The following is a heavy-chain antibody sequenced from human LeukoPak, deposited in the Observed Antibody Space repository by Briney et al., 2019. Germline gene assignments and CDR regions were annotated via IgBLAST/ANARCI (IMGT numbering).Heavy chain of an antibody. CDR3: ARLGFCSGGSCPYYFDY. Sequence: ASLKVSCKASGYTFTGYYMHWLRQAPGQGLEWMGWISPNSVGTNYAQKFQGRVTMTRDTSISTAYMELSGLRSEDTAVYYCARLGFCSGGSCPYYFDYWGQGTLVTVSS. CDR1: GYTFTGYY. CDR2: ISPNSVGT. J-gene: IGHJ4*02. D-gene: IGHD2-15*01. V-gene: IGHV1-2*02.